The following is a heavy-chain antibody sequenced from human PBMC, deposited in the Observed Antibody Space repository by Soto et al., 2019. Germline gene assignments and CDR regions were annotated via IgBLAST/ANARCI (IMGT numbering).Heavy chain of an antibody. CDR1: GGSISARHTY. V-gene: IGHV4-39*01. J-gene: IGHJ4*02. CDR2: FYDSGST. Sequence: QLQLQESGPGLLKPSETLSLTCTVSGGSISARHTYCGWIRQPPGKGLEWIGSFYDSGSTYYNPSLKSRVYISVDSSKNQFSLTLASLTAADPAVYYCARAPDSWGQGTLVTVSS. CDR3: ARAPDS.